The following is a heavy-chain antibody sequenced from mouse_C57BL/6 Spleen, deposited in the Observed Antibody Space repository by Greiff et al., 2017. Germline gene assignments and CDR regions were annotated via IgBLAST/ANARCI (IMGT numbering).Heavy chain of an antibody. CDR2: INPNNGGT. CDR1: GYTFTDYN. CDR3: ARLITTVVATDWYFDV. D-gene: IGHD1-1*01. Sequence: EVQLQQSGPELVKPGASVKIPCKASGYTFTDYNMDWVKQSHGKSLEWIGDINPNNGGTIYNQKFKGKATLTVDKSSSTAYMELRSLTSEDTAVXYCARLITTVVATDWYFDVWGTGTTGTVSS. V-gene: IGHV1-18*01. J-gene: IGHJ1*03.